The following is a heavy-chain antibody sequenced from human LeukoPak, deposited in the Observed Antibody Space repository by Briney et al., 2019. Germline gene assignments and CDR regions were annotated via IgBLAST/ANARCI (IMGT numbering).Heavy chain of an antibody. J-gene: IGHJ6*02. Sequence: GASVKVSCKASGYTFTSYAMNWVRQAPGQGLEWMGWINTNTGNPTYAQGFTGRFVFSLDTSVSTAYLQISSLKAEDTAVYYCAREIYGGNYLYYYYGMDVWGQGTTVTVSS. CDR1: GYTFTSYA. CDR2: INTNTGNP. V-gene: IGHV7-4-1*02. CDR3: AREIYGGNYLYYYYGMDV. D-gene: IGHD4-23*01.